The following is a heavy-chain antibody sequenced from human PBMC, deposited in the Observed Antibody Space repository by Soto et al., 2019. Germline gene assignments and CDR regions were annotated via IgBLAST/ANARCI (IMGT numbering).Heavy chain of an antibody. Sequence: GGSLRLSCTASGFTFGDYAMSWFRQAPGKGLEWVGFIRSKAYGGTTEYAASVKGRFTISRDDSKSIAYLQMNSLKTEDTAVYYCTRVTDFWSGYPNWGDFDYWGQGTLVTVSS. CDR3: TRVTDFWSGYPNWGDFDY. CDR2: IRSKAYGGTT. V-gene: IGHV3-49*03. CDR1: GFTFGDYA. J-gene: IGHJ4*02. D-gene: IGHD3-3*01.